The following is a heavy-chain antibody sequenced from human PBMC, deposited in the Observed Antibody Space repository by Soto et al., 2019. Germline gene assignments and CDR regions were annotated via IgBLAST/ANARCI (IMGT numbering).Heavy chain of an antibody. J-gene: IGHJ6*02. CDR1: GFTFSSYG. Sequence: GGSLRLSCAASGFTFSSYGMHWVRQAPGKGLEWVAVIWYDGSNKYYADSVKGRFTISRDNSKNTLYLQMNSLRAEDTAVYYCARDAEAPYYYYYGMDVWGQGTTVTVSS. V-gene: IGHV3-33*01. CDR2: IWYDGSNK. D-gene: IGHD6-6*01. CDR3: ARDAEAPYYYYYGMDV.